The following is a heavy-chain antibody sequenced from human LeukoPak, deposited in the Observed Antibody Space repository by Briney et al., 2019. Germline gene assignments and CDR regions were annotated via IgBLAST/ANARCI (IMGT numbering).Heavy chain of an antibody. Sequence: ASVKVSCKASGYTFTGYYMHWVRQAPGQGLEWMGWINPNSGGTNYAQKFQGRVTMTRDTSISTAYMELSRLRSDDTAVYYCARVPPGRILDKTYSSSWRRRTDWFDPWGQGTQVTVSS. CDR2: INPNSGGT. CDR3: ARVPPGRILDKTYSSSWRRRTDWFDP. V-gene: IGHV1-2*02. J-gene: IGHJ5*02. CDR1: GYTFTGYY. D-gene: IGHD6-13*01.